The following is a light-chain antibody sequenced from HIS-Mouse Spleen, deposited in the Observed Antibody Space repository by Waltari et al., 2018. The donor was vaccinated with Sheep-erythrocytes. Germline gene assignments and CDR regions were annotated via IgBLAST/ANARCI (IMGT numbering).Light chain of an antibody. CDR2: EGS. Sequence: QSALTQPASVSGSPGQSITISCTGTSSDFGRYNLVSWYHQHPGKAPKLMIYEGSKRPSGVSNRFSGSKSGNTASLTISGLQAEDEADYYCCSYAGSSTLVFGGGTKLTVL. CDR3: CSYAGSSTLV. J-gene: IGLJ2*01. V-gene: IGLV2-23*01. CDR1: SSDFGRYNL.